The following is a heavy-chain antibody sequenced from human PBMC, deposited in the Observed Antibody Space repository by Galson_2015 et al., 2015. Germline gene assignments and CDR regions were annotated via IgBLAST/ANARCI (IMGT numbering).Heavy chain of an antibody. V-gene: IGHV3-23*01. CDR2: ISGSGGST. CDR1: GFTFSSYA. J-gene: IGHJ3*02. CDR3: AKLSQYYYDSSGYSPI. Sequence: SLRLSCAASGFTFSSYAMSWVRQAPGKGLEWVSAISGSGGSTYYADSVKGRFTISRDNSKNTLYLQMNSLRAEDTAVYYCAKLSQYYYDSSGYSPIWGQGTMVTVSS. D-gene: IGHD3-22*01.